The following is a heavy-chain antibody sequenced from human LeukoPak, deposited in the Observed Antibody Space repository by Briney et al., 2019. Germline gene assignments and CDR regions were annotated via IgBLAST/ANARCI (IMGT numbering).Heavy chain of an antibody. CDR2: IYTSGST. CDR1: GGSISSYY. Sequence: PSETLSLTCTVSGGSISSYYWSWIRQPAGKGLEWIGRIYTSGSTNYNPSLKSRVTMSVDTSKNQFSLKLSSVTAADTAVYYCAREWGMYSGYAHLLGYYMDVWGKGTTVTISS. D-gene: IGHD5-12*01. J-gene: IGHJ6*03. V-gene: IGHV4-4*07. CDR3: AREWGMYSGYAHLLGYYMDV.